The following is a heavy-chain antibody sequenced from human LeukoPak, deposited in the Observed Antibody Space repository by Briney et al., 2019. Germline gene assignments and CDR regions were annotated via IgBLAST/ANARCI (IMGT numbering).Heavy chain of an antibody. V-gene: IGHV3-21*01. CDR1: GFTFSSYA. D-gene: IGHD6-6*01. CDR3: TRRPIAATAYYFDY. Sequence: PGGSLRLSCAASGFTFSSYAMNWVRQAPGKGLEWVSSISTGSSYIYYADSVKGRFTISRDNAKNSLYLQMNSLRAEDTAVYYCTRRPIAATAYYFDYWGQGTLVTVSS. J-gene: IGHJ4*02. CDR2: ISTGSSYI.